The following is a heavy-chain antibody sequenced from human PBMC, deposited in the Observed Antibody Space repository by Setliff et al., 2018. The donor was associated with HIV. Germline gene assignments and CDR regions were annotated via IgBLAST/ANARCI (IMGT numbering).Heavy chain of an antibody. D-gene: IGHD4-4*01. J-gene: IGHJ6*03. CDR3: ARAYDYSNYFHYYMDV. CDR1: GGSISSGSYY. CDR2: IYTSGST. V-gene: IGHV4-61*09. Sequence: SETLSLTCTVSGGSISSGSYYWSWIRQPAGKGLEWIGHIYTSGSTTYNPSLKSRVSISLDTSKNQFSLKLSSLTAADTAVYYCARAYDYSNYFHYYMDVRGKGTTVTVSS.